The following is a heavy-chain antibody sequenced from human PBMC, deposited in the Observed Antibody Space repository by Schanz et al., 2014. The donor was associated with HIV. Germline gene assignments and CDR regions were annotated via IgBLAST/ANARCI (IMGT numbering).Heavy chain of an antibody. D-gene: IGHD3-10*01. J-gene: IGHJ6*02. CDR2: ISYDGSNK. CDR1: GFTFRNFG. CDR3: AKDGAPSGSYSYGMDV. V-gene: IGHV3-30*19. Sequence: QEQLVESGGGVVQPGKSLRLSCAASGFTFRNFGMHWVRQAPGKGLEWVAVISYDGSNKYYADSVKGRFTISRDNSKNTLYLQMNSLRAEDTAVYHCAKDGAPSGSYSYGMDVWGQGTTVTVSS.